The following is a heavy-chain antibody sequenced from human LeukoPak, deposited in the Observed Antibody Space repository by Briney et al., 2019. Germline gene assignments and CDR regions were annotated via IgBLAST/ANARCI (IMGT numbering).Heavy chain of an antibody. V-gene: IGHV3-30*02. D-gene: IGHD3-3*01. J-gene: IGHJ4*02. CDR2: MRYDGSNK. Sequence: GGSLRLSCAASGFTFSSYGMHWVRQAPGKGLEWVAFMRYDGSNKYYADSVKGRFTISRDNSKNTLYLQMNSLRAEDTAVYYCAKSVTIFGVVTTIDFDYWGQGTLVTVSS. CDR3: AKSVTIFGVVTTIDFDY. CDR1: GFTFSSYG.